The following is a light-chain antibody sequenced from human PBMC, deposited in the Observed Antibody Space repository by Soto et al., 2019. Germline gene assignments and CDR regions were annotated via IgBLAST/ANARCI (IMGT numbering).Light chain of an antibody. CDR1: QSISSW. J-gene: IGKJ1*01. CDR3: QQSYSSLPT. Sequence: DIQMPQYPSTLSASVGDRVTITCRASQSISSWLAWYQQKPGKAPKLLIYDASSLESGVPSRFSGSGSGTDFTLTISSLQPEDFATYYCQQSYSSLPTFGQGTKVDIK. V-gene: IGKV1-5*01. CDR2: DAS.